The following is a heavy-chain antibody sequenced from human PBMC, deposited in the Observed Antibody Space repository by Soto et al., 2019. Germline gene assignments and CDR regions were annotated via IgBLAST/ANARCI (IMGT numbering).Heavy chain of an antibody. Sequence: TLSRTWSVAGGSNNRRAHYGSWIRLQPGKGLEWIGYLYYRGSTYYNPSLKSRVTLSVDASKNQFSLKLSSVTAADTAVYYCERSSPTVDAFDIWGQGTMVTV. J-gene: IGHJ3*02. CDR2: LYYRGST. V-gene: IGHV4-31*02. CDR1: GGSNNRRAHY. CDR3: ERSSPTVDAFDI.